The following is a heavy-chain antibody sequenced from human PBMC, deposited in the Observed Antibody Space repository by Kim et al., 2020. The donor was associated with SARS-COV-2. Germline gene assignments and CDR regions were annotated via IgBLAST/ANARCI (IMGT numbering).Heavy chain of an antibody. CDR3: AINPVLTVVRKKHYYYGMDV. J-gene: IGHJ6*02. CDR2: IIPIFGTA. CDR1: GGTFSSYG. Sequence: SVKVSCKASGGTFSSYGFSWVRQAPGQGLEWMGGIIPIFGTAKYAQKFQDRVTITADESTNTAYMTLSSLRSEDTAVYYCAINPVLTVVRKKHYYYGMDVWGLGTTVTVSS. V-gene: IGHV1-69*13. D-gene: IGHD3-10*01.